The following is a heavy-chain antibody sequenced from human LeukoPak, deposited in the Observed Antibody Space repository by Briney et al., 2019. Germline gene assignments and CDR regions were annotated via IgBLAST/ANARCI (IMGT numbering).Heavy chain of an antibody. J-gene: IGHJ4*02. CDR3: ARMLGVDTAMELDY. D-gene: IGHD5-18*01. CDR1: GYTFTSYG. CDR2: ISGYNGHT. V-gene: IGHV1-18*01. Sequence: ASVKVSCKASGYTFTSYGISWVRQAPGQGLEWMGWISGYNGHTNYAQKFQGRVTVTTDTSTSTAYMELRSLTSDDTAVYYCARMLGVDTAMELDYWGQGTLVTVSS.